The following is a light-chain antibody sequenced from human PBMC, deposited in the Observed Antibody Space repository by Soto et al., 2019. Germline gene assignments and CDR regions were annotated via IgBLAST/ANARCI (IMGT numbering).Light chain of an antibody. Sequence: QSVLTQPASVSGSPGQSITISCTGTSSDVGSYNLVSWHQQHPGKAPKLMIYEGSKRPSGVSNRFSGSKSGNTASLTISGLQAEDEADYYCCSYAGSNYVFGTGTKVTVL. CDR2: EGS. V-gene: IGLV2-23*01. CDR1: SSDVGSYNL. CDR3: CSYAGSNYV. J-gene: IGLJ1*01.